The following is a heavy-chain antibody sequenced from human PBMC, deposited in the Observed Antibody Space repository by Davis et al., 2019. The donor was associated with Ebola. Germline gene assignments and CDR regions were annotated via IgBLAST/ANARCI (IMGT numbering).Heavy chain of an antibody. D-gene: IGHD1-1*01. CDR2: ISVYNDNR. CDR3: ERAQFPTTSDH. CDR1: GYTFPTYG. J-gene: IGHJ4*02. V-gene: IGHV1-18*04. Sequence: ASVPVSCKTSGYTFPTYGITWVRQAPGQGLEWLGWISVYNDNRNYAQKVQDRVTMTTDTSTSTAYMELGSLRSDDTAVYYCERAQFPTTSDHWGQGTLVTVSS.